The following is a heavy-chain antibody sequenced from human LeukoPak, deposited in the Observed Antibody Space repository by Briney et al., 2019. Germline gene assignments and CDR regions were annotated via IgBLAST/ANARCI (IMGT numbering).Heavy chain of an antibody. CDR3: ARGDDYGGNCFDY. V-gene: IGHV4-39*01. CDR1: GDSMSSGSYY. Sequence: PSETLSLTCTVSGDSMSSGSYYWGWIRRPPGKGLEWIGSIYYSGSTYYNPSLKSRVTISVDTSKNQFSLKLSSVTAADTAVYYCARGDDYGGNCFDYWGQGTLVTVSS. CDR2: IYYSGST. D-gene: IGHD4-23*01. J-gene: IGHJ4*02.